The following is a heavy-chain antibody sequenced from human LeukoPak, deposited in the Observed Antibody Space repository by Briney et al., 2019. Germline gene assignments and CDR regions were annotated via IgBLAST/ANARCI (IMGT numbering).Heavy chain of an antibody. V-gene: IGHV3-66*01. CDR2: IHSDGST. CDR3: ARDAIYATGSLDL. CDR1: GFIVSTTY. D-gene: IGHD1-1*01. J-gene: IGHJ2*01. Sequence: GGSLRLSCEASGFIVSTTYMSWVRQAPGKGLEWVSIIHSDGSTYSADSVKGRFIISRDDSKNILYLQMKSLRAEDTAVYYCARDAIYATGSLDLWGRGTLVTVS.